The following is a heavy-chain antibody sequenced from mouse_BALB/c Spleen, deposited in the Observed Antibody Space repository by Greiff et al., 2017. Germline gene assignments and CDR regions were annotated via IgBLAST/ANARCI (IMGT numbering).Heavy chain of an antibody. CDR2: INPYNGAT. CDR3: ARCDYDDY. V-gene: IGHV1-26*01. D-gene: IGHD2-4*01. Sequence: EVQLQQSGPELVKPGASVKISCKASGYSFTGYYMHWVKQSHVKSLEWIGRINPYNGATSYNQNFKDKASLTVDKSSSTAYMELHSLTSEDSAVYYCARCDYDDYWGQGTTLTVSS. CDR1: GYSFTGYY. J-gene: IGHJ2*01.